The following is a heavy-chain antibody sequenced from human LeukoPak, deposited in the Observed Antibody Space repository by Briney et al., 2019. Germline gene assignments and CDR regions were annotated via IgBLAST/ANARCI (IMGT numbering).Heavy chain of an antibody. J-gene: IGHJ4*02. CDR1: GGTFSSYA. Sequence: GASVKVSCKASGGTFSSYAISWVRQAPGQGLEWMGGIIPIFGTANYAQKFQGRVTITTDESTSTAYMELSSLRSEDTAVYYCASSVNLVYYFDYWGQGTLVTISS. V-gene: IGHV1-69*05. CDR3: ASSVNLVYYFDY. D-gene: IGHD1-7*01. CDR2: IIPIFGTA.